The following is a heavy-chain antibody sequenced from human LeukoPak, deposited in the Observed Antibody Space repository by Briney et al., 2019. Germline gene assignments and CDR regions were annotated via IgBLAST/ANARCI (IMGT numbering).Heavy chain of an antibody. D-gene: IGHD6-13*01. J-gene: IGHJ3*02. V-gene: IGHV3-21*01. CDR1: GFSFRSFE. Sequence: PGGSLRLSCAASGFSFRSFEMSWVRQAPGKGLEWVSSISSSSSYIYYADSVKGRFTISRDNAKNSLYLQMNSLRAEDTAVYYCARYAAAAVLAFDIWGQGTMVTVSS. CDR3: ARYAAAAVLAFDI. CDR2: ISSSSSYI.